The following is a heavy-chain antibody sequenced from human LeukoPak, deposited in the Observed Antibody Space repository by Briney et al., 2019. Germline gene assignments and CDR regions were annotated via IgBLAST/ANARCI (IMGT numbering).Heavy chain of an antibody. CDR1: GFTFSSYS. Sequence: GGSLRLSCAASGFTFSSYSMNWVRQAPGKGLGWVSSISSSSSYIYYADSVKGRFTISRDNAKNSLYLQMNSLRAEDTAVYYCARDLERATIRALGYWGQGTLVTVSS. V-gene: IGHV3-21*01. CDR3: ARDLERATIRALGY. D-gene: IGHD5-24*01. J-gene: IGHJ4*02. CDR2: ISSSSSYI.